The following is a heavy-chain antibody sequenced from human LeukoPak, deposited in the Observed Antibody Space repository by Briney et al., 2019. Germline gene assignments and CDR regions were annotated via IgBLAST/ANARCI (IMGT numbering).Heavy chain of an antibody. CDR3: ARAYLAVSSGYTNWFDP. Sequence: GGSLRLSCAASGFTFSSYWMSWVRQAPGKGLEWVANIKQDGSEKYYVDSVKGRFTVSRDNAKNTLYLQMNSLRVEDTAVYYCARAYLAVSSGYTNWFDPWGQGTLVTVSS. CDR1: GFTFSSYW. CDR2: IKQDGSEK. V-gene: IGHV3-7*01. D-gene: IGHD3-22*01. J-gene: IGHJ5*02.